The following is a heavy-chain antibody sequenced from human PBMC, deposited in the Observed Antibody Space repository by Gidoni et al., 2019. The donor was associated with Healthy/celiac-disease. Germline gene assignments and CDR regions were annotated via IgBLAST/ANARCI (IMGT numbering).Heavy chain of an antibody. CDR1: GYTFTGYY. J-gene: IGHJ6*03. CDR2: INPNVGGT. CDR3: ASSTTLGYYYYYRDV. Sequence: QVQLVQSGAEVKKPGASVKVSCKASGYTFTGYYMHWVRQAPGQGLEWMGWINPNVGGTNYEQKFQGRVTMTRATSISTAYMELRRLRSDDTAVYYCASSTTLGYYYYYRDVWGKGTTVTVSS. D-gene: IGHD2-2*01. V-gene: IGHV1-2*02.